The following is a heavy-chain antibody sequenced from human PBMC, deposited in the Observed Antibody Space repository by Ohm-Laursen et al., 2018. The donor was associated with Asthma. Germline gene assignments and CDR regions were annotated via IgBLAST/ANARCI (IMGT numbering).Heavy chain of an antibody. Sequence: SLRLSCTASGFTFSSYGMHWVRQAPGKGLEWVAVISYDGSNKYYADSVKGRFTISRDNSKNTLYLQMNSLRAEDTAVYYCARGGTGGDRKDRRYAFDIWGQGTMATVSS. CDR3: ARGGTGGDRKDRRYAFDI. V-gene: IGHV3-30*03. J-gene: IGHJ3*02. CDR1: GFTFSSYG. CDR2: ISYDGSNK. D-gene: IGHD2-21*02.